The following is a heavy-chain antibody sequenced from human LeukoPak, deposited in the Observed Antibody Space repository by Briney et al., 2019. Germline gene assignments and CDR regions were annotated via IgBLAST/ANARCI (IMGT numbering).Heavy chain of an antibody. CDR2: ISSSSSYI. J-gene: IGHJ3*02. CDR3: ARGQAGDGYNNPPDAFDI. V-gene: IGHV3-21*01. Sequence: GGSLRLSCAASGFTFSSYDMHWVRQAPGKGLEWVSSISSSSSYIHYVDSAKGRFTISRDNAKNSLYLQMNSLRAEDTAVYYCARGQAGDGYNNPPDAFDIWGQGTMVTVSS. D-gene: IGHD5-24*01. CDR1: GFTFSSYD.